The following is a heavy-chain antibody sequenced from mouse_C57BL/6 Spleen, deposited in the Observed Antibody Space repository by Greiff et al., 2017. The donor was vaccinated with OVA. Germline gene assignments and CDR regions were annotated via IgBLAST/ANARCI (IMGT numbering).Heavy chain of an antibody. CDR2: ISSGGDYI. J-gene: IGHJ2*01. CDR3: TRDMITTALDY. CDR1: GFTFSSYA. Sequence: EVKLMESGEGLVKPGGSLKLSCAASGFTFSSYAMSWVRQTPEKRLEWVAYISSGGDYIYYADTVKGRFTISRDNARNTLYLQMSSLKSEDTAMYYCTRDMITTALDYWGKGTTLTVSS. D-gene: IGHD2-4*01. V-gene: IGHV5-9-1*02.